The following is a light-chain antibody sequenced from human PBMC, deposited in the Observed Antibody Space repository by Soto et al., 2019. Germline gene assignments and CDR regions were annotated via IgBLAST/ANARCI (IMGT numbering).Light chain of an antibody. CDR3: QSYDSSLSNVV. J-gene: IGLJ2*01. V-gene: IGLV1-40*01. CDR2: ANS. CDR1: RSNIGAGYD. Sequence: QAVVTQPPSVSGAPGQRVTISCTGSRSNIGAGYDVHWYQQLPGTAPKLLIYANSQGPSGVPDRFSGSKSGTSASLAITGLQAGDEADYYCQSYDSSLSNVVFGGGTKVTVL.